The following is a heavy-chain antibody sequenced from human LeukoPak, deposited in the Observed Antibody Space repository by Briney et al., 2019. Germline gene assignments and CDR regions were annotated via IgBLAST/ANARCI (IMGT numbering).Heavy chain of an antibody. CDR3: ARGVSSAIDW. V-gene: IGHV3-7*01. J-gene: IGHJ4*02. D-gene: IGHD3-10*01. CDR2: INGDGRDT. Sequence: GGSLRLPCAASDFAFSSYWMNWVRQAPGKGLEWVANINGDGRDTYYVGSVRGRFTISRDNADNSLYLQMHNLRGDDTAVYYCARGVSSAIDWWGQGTLVTVSS. CDR1: DFAFSSYW.